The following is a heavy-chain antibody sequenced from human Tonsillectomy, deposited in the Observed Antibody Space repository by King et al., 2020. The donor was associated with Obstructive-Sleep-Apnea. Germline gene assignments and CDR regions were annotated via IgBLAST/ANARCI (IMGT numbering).Heavy chain of an antibody. J-gene: IGHJ3*02. CDR3: ARVRGSKAFDI. D-gene: IGHD3-10*01. CDR2: IKQDGSGK. V-gene: IGHV3-7*01. CDR1: GFTFRSYW. Sequence: VQLVESGGGLVQPGGALRLSCAASGFTFRSYWMSWVRQAPGKGLEWVANIKQDGSGKYYVDSVKGRFTISRDNAKNSLYLQMNSLRAEDTAVDYCARVRGSKAFDIWGQGTMVTVSS.